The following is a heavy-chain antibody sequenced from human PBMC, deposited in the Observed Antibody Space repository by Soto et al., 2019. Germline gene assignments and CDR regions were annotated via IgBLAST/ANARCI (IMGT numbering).Heavy chain of an antibody. CDR3: ATAGYCSGGSCYIFDY. J-gene: IGHJ4*02. V-gene: IGHV1-24*01. CDR2: FDPEDGET. Sequence: ASVKVSCKVSGYTLTELSMHWVRQAPGKGLEWMGGFDPEDGETIYAQKFQGRVTMTEDTSTDTAYMELSSLRSEDTAVYYCATAGYCSGGSCYIFDYWGQGTLVTVSS. CDR1: GYTLTELS. D-gene: IGHD2-15*01.